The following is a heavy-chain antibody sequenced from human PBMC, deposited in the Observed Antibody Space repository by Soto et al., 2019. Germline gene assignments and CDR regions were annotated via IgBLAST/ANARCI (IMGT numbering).Heavy chain of an antibody. CDR2: IDYNGVT. D-gene: IGHD2-15*01. Sequence: SETLSLTCTVSCGSIYRSGYYWGWIRQPPGRGLEWIGDIDYNGVTYSNPSLKSRVTISRDTSKNQFSLKLTSVTAADTALYYCGKVLVGATGHTDSDSWGPGTLVTVSS. CDR1: CGSIYRSGYY. CDR3: GKVLVGATGHTDSDS. J-gene: IGHJ4*02. V-gene: IGHV4-39*01.